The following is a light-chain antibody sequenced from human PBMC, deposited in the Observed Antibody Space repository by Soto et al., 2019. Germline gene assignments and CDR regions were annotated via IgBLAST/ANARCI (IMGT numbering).Light chain of an antibody. V-gene: IGLV2-14*01. CDR2: DVT. CDR1: SSDVGGYNY. Sequence: QSALTQPASVSGSPGQSITISCTGTSSDVGGYNYVSWYQQHPGKAPKLMIFDVTNRPSGVSNRFSGSKSGNTASLTISGLQAEDEADYYCNSYTSRSTPYVVFGGGTKLTVL. J-gene: IGLJ2*01. CDR3: NSYTSRSTPYVV.